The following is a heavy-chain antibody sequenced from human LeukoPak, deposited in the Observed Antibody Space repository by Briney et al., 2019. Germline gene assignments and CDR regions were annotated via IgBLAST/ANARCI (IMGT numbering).Heavy chain of an antibody. Sequence: PGGSLRLSCAASGFTFSGYSMNWVRQAPGKGLEWVSYISKSSSTIYYADSVKGRFTISRDNAKNSLYLQMNSLRAEDTAVYYCARGPLLQQLVPDDAFDIWGQGTMVTVSS. CDR1: GFTFSGYS. V-gene: IGHV3-48*01. D-gene: IGHD6-13*01. J-gene: IGHJ3*02. CDR3: ARGPLLQQLVPDDAFDI. CDR2: ISKSSSTI.